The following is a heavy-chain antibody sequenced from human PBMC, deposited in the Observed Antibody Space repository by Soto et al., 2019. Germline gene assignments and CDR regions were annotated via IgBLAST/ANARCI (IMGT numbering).Heavy chain of an antibody. J-gene: IGHJ4*02. V-gene: IGHV3-74*01. CDR1: GFTFSSYW. D-gene: IGHD5-12*01. Sequence: SLRLSCAASGFTFSSYWMHWVRQAPGTGLMWVSRINSDGSSTSYADSVKGRFTISRDNAKNTLYLQMNSLRAEDTAVYYCASTPLSVYDYDPDVHFNYCGQGTLVTISS. CDR2: INSDGSST. CDR3: ASTPLSVYDYDPDVHFNY.